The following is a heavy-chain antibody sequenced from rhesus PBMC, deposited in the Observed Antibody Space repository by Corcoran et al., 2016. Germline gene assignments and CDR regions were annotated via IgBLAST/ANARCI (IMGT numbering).Heavy chain of an antibody. J-gene: IGHJ5-1*01. D-gene: IGHD4-23*01. CDR2: IYPGSSDT. Sequence: EVQLVQSGAEVKRPGASLRISCKTSGYSFTSSWISWVGQMPGKGLEWMGSIYPGSSDTRYTASFQGNVTISADESISTTYLQWSSLKASDTATYYCAKKDSNYLNRFDVWGPGVLVTVSS. CDR1: GYSFTSSW. V-gene: IGHV5S1*01. CDR3: AKKDSNYLNRFDV.